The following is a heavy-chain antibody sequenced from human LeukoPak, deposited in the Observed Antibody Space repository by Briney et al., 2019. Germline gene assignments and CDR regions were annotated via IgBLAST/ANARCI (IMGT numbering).Heavy chain of an antibody. CDR3: AREDMSETSDY. V-gene: IGHV1-8*01. J-gene: IGHJ4*02. D-gene: IGHD2-15*01. Sequence: ASVKVSCKASGYTFTSYDINWVRQATGQGLEWMGWMNPNSGNTGYAQKFQGRATMTRNTSISTAYMELSSLRSEDTAVYYCAREDMSETSDYWGQGTLVTVSS. CDR2: MNPNSGNT. CDR1: GYTFTSYD.